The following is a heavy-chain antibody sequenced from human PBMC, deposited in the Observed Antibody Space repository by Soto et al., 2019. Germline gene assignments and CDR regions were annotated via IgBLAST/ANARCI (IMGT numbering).Heavy chain of an antibody. V-gene: IGHV4-59*08. J-gene: IGHJ3*02. CDR1: GGPIGSFY. Sequence: QVQLQESGPGLVKPSETLSLTCTVSGGPIGSFYWSWIRQPPGKGLEWIGYIHYSGNTNSNPSLKSRIILSVDTSKNQLSLTLTSVTAADTAVYYCARHESLSIKGLDIWGQGTMVSVS. CDR2: IHYSGNT. CDR3: ARHESLSIKGLDI.